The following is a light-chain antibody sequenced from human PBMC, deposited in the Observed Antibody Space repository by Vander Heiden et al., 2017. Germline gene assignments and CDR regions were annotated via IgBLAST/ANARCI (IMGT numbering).Light chain of an antibody. Sequence: SSELTQPPSVSVSPGQTARITCSREALSDQFTYWYQQKPGPAPLLVIYRDTERPSGIPERFSGSTSGTTVTLTISGVQAEDEADYYCQSADNRANYVFGTGT. J-gene: IGLJ1*01. CDR1: ALSDQF. CDR2: RDT. CDR3: QSADNRANYV. V-gene: IGLV3-25*03.